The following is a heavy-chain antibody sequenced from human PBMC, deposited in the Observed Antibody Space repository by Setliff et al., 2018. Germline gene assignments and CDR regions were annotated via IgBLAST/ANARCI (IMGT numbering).Heavy chain of an antibody. J-gene: IGHJ6*03. V-gene: IGHV4-39*07. Sequence: SETLSLTCSVSGGSISNSDYYWDWIRQPPGKGLEWIGEINHSGSANYSPSLKSRVTISIDTSKNQFSLRLNSVTAADTAVYYCARGDYFYYYMDVWGIGTTVTVS. CDR1: GGSISNSDYY. CDR2: INHSGSA. CDR3: ARGDYFYYYMDV.